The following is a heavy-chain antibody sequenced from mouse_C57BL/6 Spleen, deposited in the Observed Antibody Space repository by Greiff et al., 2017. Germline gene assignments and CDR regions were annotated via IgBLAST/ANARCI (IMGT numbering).Heavy chain of an antibody. CDR1: GYTFTEYT. CDR2: FYPGSGSI. V-gene: IGHV1-62-2*01. J-gene: IGHJ1*03. D-gene: IGHD2-4*01. Sequence: QVQLQQSGAELVKPGASVKLSCKASGYTFTEYTIHWVKQRSGQGLEWIGWFYPGSGSIKYNEKFKDKATLTADKSSSTGCMELSRLTSDDSAVYYCARSEEGDYDGDWYFDVWGTGTTVTVSS. CDR3: ARSEEGDYDGDWYFDV.